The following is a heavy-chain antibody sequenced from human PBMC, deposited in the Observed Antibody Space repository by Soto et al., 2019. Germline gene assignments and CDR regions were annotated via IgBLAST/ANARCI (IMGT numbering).Heavy chain of an antibody. V-gene: IGHV4-31*03. Sequence: KTSETLSLTCTVSGGSISSGGYYWSWIRQHPGKGLEWIGYIYYSGSTYYNPSLKSRVTMSVDTSKNQVSLNLTSVTAADAAIYYCARANWYSEYWGQGTLVTVSS. CDR2: IYYSGST. D-gene: IGHD7-27*01. CDR3: ARANWYSEY. CDR1: GGSISSGGYY. J-gene: IGHJ4*02.